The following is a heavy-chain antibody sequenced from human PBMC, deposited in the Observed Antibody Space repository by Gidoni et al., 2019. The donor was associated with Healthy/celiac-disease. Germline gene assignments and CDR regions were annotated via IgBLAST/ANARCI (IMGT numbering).Heavy chain of an antibody. CDR2: ISGSGGST. D-gene: IGHD6-6*01. V-gene: IGHV3-23*01. J-gene: IGHJ5*02. Sequence: EVQLLESGGGLVQPGGSLRLSCAASGFTFSSYAMSWVRQAPGKGLEWVSAISGSGGSTYYADSVKGRFTISRDNSKNTLYLQMNSLRAEDTAVYYCAKEPIAARERYNWFDPWGQGTLVTVSS. CDR3: AKEPIAARERYNWFDP. CDR1: GFTFSSYA.